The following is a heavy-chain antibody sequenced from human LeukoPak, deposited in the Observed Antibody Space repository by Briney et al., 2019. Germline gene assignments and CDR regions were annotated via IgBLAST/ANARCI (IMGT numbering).Heavy chain of an antibody. Sequence: GGSLRLSCAASGFTFSSYAMSWVRQAPGKGLEWVSAISGSGGSTYYADSVKGRFTISRDNSKNTLYLQMNSLRADDTAVYYCAKLTGGTGTIPFDYWGQGTLVTVSS. V-gene: IGHV3-23*01. CDR2: ISGSGGST. CDR1: GFTFSSYA. D-gene: IGHD1-1*01. J-gene: IGHJ4*02. CDR3: AKLTGGTGTIPFDY.